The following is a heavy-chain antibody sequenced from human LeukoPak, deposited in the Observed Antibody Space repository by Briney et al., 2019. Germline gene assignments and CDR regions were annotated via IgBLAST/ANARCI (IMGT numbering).Heavy chain of an antibody. CDR1: GFTFCRYG. CDR3: ARDPVVTGIPYWYFDL. CDR2: IWYVGSKK. D-gene: IGHD2-21*02. Sequence: RGSPRVSCAASGFTFCRYGMHWVRQAPGKGLGWVAVIWYVGSKKYYADYAKGRFTISRDNSRNTLYLQMNSLRAEDTAVYHCARDPVVTGIPYWYFDLWGRGTLVTVSS. J-gene: IGHJ2*01. V-gene: IGHV3-33*01.